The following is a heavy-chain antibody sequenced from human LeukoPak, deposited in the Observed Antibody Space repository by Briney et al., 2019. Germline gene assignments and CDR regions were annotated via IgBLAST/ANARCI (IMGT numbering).Heavy chain of an antibody. CDR1: GFTFNNFY. CDR3: ARDLYGIVVVPAATTPIVDY. J-gene: IGHJ4*02. Sequence: GGSLRLSCAASGFTFNNFYMSWVRQAPGKGLEWVANIKEDGSEKYYGDSVKGRFTISRDNAKNSLYLQMNSLRAEDTAVYYCARDLYGIVVVPAATTPIVDYWGQGTLVTVSS. D-gene: IGHD2-2*01. V-gene: IGHV3-7*01. CDR2: IKEDGSEK.